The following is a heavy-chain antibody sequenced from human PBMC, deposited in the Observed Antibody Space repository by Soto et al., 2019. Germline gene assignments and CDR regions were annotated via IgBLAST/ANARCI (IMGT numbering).Heavy chain of an antibody. CDR2: ISGSGGSS. CDR1: GFTFSSYA. D-gene: IGHD5-18*01. V-gene: IGHV3-23*01. CDR3: AKEAGYSYGYDGMDV. Sequence: VPLLESGGGLVQPGGSLRLSCAASGFTFSSYAMSWVRQAPGKGLGWVSAISGSGGSSYFANAVKGRFTISSDNSKSTLYLQMSSLRADDTAVYYCAKEAGYSYGYDGMDVWGQGTTVTVSS. J-gene: IGHJ6*02.